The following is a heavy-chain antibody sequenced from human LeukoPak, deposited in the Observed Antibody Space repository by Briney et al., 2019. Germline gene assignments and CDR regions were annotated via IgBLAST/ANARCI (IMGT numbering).Heavy chain of an antibody. V-gene: IGHV1-2*06. Sequence: ASVKVSCKASGYTSTGINVHWGRHDLGQRGECMGRINTNSVGTKYVQTFQGGVTLTRETTISTAYMELSRLRSDDTAVYYCARDGGYSYGSDYWGQGILVTVCS. CDR1: GYTSTGIN. D-gene: IGHD5-18*01. CDR3: ARDGGYSYGSDY. J-gene: IGHJ4*02. CDR2: INTNSVGT.